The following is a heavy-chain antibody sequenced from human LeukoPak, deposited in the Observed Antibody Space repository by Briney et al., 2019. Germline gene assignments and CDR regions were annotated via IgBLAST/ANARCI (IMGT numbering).Heavy chain of an antibody. CDR3: ARISTTDGFDI. J-gene: IGHJ3*02. CDR2: IYHSGST. D-gene: IGHD2-2*01. Sequence: SETLSLTCAVSGGSISSGGYSWSWIRQPPGKGLEWIGYIYHSGSTYYNPSLKSRVTISVDRSKNQFSLKLTSVTAADAAVYYCARISTTDGFDIWGRGTMVTVSS. V-gene: IGHV4-30-2*01. CDR1: GGSISSGGYS.